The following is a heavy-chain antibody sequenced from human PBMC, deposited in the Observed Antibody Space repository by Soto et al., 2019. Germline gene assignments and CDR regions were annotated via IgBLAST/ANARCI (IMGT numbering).Heavy chain of an antibody. Sequence: GGSLRLSCAASGFTFSGYAMHWVRQAPGKGLEWVAVISYDGSNKYYADSVKGRFTISRDNSKNTLYLQMNSLRAEDTAVYYCARGSAIYSDYYYGMDVWGQGTTVTVSS. CDR2: ISYDGSNK. CDR3: ARGSAIYSDYYYGMDV. V-gene: IGHV3-30-3*01. D-gene: IGHD5-12*01. CDR1: GFTFSGYA. J-gene: IGHJ6*02.